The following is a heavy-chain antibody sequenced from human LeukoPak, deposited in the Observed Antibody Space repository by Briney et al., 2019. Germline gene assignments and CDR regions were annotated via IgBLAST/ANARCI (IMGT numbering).Heavy chain of an antibody. V-gene: IGHV3-11*04. CDR3: ARLMGVPAATPPYYYYYMDV. D-gene: IGHD2-2*02. Sequence: GGSLRLSCAASGFTFSDYYMSWIRQAPGKGLEWVSYISSSGSTIYYADSVKGRFAISRDNAKNSLYLQMNSLRAEDTAVYYCARLMGVPAATPPYYYYYMDVWGKGTTVTVSS. CDR2: ISSSGSTI. CDR1: GFTFSDYY. J-gene: IGHJ6*03.